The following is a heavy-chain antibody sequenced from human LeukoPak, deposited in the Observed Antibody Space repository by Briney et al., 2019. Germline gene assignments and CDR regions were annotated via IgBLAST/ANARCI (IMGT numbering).Heavy chain of an antibody. CDR3: ARYIVSYPHDAFDI. V-gene: IGHV4-59*01. CDR1: GGSISSYY. Sequence: SETLSLTCTVSGGSISSYYWSWIRQPPGKGLEWIGYIFYSGSTNYNPSLKSRVTISVDTSKNQFSLKLSSVTAADTAFYYCARYIVSYPHDAFDIWGQGTMVTVSS. D-gene: IGHD1-26*01. J-gene: IGHJ3*02. CDR2: IFYSGST.